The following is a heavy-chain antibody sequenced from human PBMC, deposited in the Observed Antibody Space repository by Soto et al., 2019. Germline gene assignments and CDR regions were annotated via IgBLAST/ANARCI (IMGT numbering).Heavy chain of an antibody. Sequence: GGSLRLSCAASGFTFSGYSVNWVRQAPGKGLEWVSYISSGSKTIYYAESVKGRFTVSRDNARNSQYLQMNSLRDEDTAVYYCAREDILGVRSFDYWGQGTLVTVSS. CDR3: AREDILGVRSFDY. CDR2: ISSGSKTI. D-gene: IGHD3-9*01. CDR1: GFTFSGYS. J-gene: IGHJ4*02. V-gene: IGHV3-48*02.